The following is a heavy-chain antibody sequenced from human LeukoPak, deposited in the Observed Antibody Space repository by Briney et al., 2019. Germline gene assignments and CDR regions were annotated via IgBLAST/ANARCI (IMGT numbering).Heavy chain of an antibody. Sequence: SGPTLVNPTQTLTLTCTFSGFSLSTSGVGVGWIRQPPGKALEWLAVIYWDDDKRYSPSLKSRLTITKDTSKTQVVLTMTNMDPVDTATYYCAHYMEHPNQLNYFDYWGQGTLVTVSS. J-gene: IGHJ4*02. CDR3: AHYMEHPNQLNYFDY. D-gene: IGHD1/OR15-1a*01. V-gene: IGHV2-5*02. CDR2: IYWDDDK. CDR1: GFSLSTSGVG.